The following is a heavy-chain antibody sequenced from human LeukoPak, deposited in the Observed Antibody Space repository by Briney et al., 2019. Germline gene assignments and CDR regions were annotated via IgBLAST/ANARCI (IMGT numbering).Heavy chain of an antibody. J-gene: IGHJ4*02. CDR1: GFTFDDYG. D-gene: IGHD1-26*01. CDR3: ARVWGSGSYCNAFDY. Sequence: GGSLRLSCAASGFTFDDYGMSWVRQAPGKGLEWVSGINWNGGSTGYADSVKGRFTISRDNAKNSLYLQMNSLRAEDTALYYCARVWGSGSYCNAFDYWGQGTLVTVSS. CDR2: INWNGGST. V-gene: IGHV3-20*04.